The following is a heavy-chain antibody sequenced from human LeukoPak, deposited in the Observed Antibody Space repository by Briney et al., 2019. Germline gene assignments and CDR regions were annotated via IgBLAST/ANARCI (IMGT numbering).Heavy chain of an antibody. D-gene: IGHD3-9*01. CDR1: GFTFSNYA. J-gene: IGHJ4*02. CDR3: AKWGDYDVLTGYYVPDY. Sequence: GASLRLSCAASGFTFSNYAMSWVRQAPGKGLEWVSAILGSGGSTYYADSVKGRFTVSRDNSKSTLYLQMNGLRAEDTALYYYAKWGDYDVLTGYYVPDYWGQGTLVTVSS. CDR2: ILGSGGST. V-gene: IGHV3-23*01.